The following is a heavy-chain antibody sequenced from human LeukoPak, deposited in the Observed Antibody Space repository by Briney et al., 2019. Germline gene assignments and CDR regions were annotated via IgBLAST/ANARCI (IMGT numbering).Heavy chain of an antibody. CDR2: IYYSGST. V-gene: IGHV4-39*01. CDR3: ARHSSLGSGYYY. D-gene: IGHD3-22*01. CDR1: GGSIGSTSYY. Sequence: SETLSLTCTVSGGSIGSTSYYWGWIRHPPGKGLEWIGSIYYSGSTYYNPSLKSRVTISVDTSKNQFSLELSSVTAADTAVYYCARHSSLGSGYYYWGQGTLVAVSS. J-gene: IGHJ4*02.